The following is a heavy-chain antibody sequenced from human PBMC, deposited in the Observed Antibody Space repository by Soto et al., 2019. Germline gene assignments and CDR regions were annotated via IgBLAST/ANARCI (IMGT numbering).Heavy chain of an antibody. CDR2: IVPISGTA. CDR3: ARGGATAGLIIALDS. V-gene: IGHV1-69*12. Sequence: QVQLVQSGAEVKKPGSSVKVSCKAFGGTFSTDGISWVRQAPGQGLEWMGGIVPISGTADCAQKFRDRVTLTADESTTTAYMELSSLTSEDTAIYYCARGGATAGLIIALDSWGQGTLVTVSS. D-gene: IGHD3-22*01. CDR1: GGTFSTDG. J-gene: IGHJ4*02.